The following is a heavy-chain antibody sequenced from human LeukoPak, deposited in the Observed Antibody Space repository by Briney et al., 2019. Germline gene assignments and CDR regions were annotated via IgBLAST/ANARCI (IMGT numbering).Heavy chain of an antibody. D-gene: IGHD3-16*02. Sequence: ASVKVSCKASGYTFTGYYMHWVRQAPGQGLEWMGWINPNSGGTNYAQKFQGRVTVTRDTSISTAYMELNRLRSDDTAVYYCARDRFRLPFDYWGQGTLVTVSS. CDR2: INPNSGGT. CDR3: ARDRFRLPFDY. CDR1: GYTFTGYY. J-gene: IGHJ4*02. V-gene: IGHV1-2*02.